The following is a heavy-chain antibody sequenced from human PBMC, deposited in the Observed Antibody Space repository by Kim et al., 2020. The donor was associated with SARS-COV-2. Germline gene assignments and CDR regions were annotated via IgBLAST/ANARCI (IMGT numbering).Heavy chain of an antibody. Sequence: GGSLRLSCAASGFTFSDYYMSWIRQAPGKGLEWVSYISSSGSTIYYADSVKGRFTISRDNAKNSLYLQMNSLRAEDTAVYYCAREWTEYYYDSSGPFDYWGQGTLVTVSS. J-gene: IGHJ4*02. CDR3: AREWTEYYYDSSGPFDY. CDR1: GFTFSDYY. D-gene: IGHD3-22*01. CDR2: ISSSGSTI. V-gene: IGHV3-11*01.